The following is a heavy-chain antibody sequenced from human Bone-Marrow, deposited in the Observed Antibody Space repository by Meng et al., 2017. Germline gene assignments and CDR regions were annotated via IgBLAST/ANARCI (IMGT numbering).Heavy chain of an antibody. CDR2: IYTSGST. J-gene: IGHJ4*02. D-gene: IGHD7-27*01. V-gene: IGHV4-61*02. CDR3: ARDKTGDSGWYFDY. Sequence: SETLSLTCTVSGGSISSGSYYWSWIRQPAGKGLEWIGRIYTSGSTNYNPSLKSRVTMSVDTSKNQFSLKLSSVTAADTAVYYCARDKTGDSGWYFDYWGQGTLVTVSS. CDR1: GGSISSGSYY.